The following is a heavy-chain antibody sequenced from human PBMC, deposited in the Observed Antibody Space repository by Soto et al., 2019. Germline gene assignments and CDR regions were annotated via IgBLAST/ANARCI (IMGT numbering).Heavy chain of an antibody. J-gene: IGHJ5*02. Sequence: QVQLVESGGGVVQPGRSLRLSCAASGSTFSSYGMHWVRQAPGKGLEWVAVISYDGSNKYYADSVKGRFTISRDNSKNTLYLQMNSLRAEDTAVYYCAKGPEDIVVVVAATRWFDPWGQGTLVTVSS. CDR3: AKGPEDIVVVVAATRWFDP. V-gene: IGHV3-30*18. D-gene: IGHD2-15*01. CDR2: ISYDGSNK. CDR1: GSTFSSYG.